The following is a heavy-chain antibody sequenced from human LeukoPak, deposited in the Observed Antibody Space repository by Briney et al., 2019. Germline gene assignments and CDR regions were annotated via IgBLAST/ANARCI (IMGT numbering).Heavy chain of an antibody. D-gene: IGHD5-18*01. CDR3: ARRRGGYSYGKYNWFDP. CDR1: GGSFSGYY. CDR2: INHSGST. V-gene: IGHV4-34*01. Sequence: PSETLSLTCAVYGGSFSGYYWSWIRQPPGKGLEWIGEINHSGSTNYNPSLKSRVTISVDTSKNQFSLKLSSVTAADTAVYYYARRRGGYSYGKYNWFDPWGQGTLVTVSS. J-gene: IGHJ5*02.